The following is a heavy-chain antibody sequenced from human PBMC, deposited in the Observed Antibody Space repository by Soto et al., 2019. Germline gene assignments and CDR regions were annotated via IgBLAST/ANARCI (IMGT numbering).Heavy chain of an antibody. J-gene: IGHJ4*02. CDR2: IIPIFGTA. Sequence: SVKLSCKACGGTFSSYASSWVRQAPGQGLEWMGGIIPIFGTANYAQKFQGRVTITADESTSTAYMELSSLRAEDTAVYYCARDSDWALTNFDYWGQGTLVTVSS. V-gene: IGHV1-69*13. CDR1: GGTFSSYA. D-gene: IGHD3-9*01. CDR3: ARDSDWALTNFDY.